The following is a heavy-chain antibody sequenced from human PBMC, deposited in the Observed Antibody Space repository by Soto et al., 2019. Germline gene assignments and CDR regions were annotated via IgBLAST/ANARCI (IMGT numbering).Heavy chain of an antibody. J-gene: IGHJ4*02. V-gene: IGHV1-46*03. CDR3: ARDPEYQLPNPYFDY. Sequence: QVQLVQSGAEVKKPGASVKVSCKASGYTFTSYYMHWVRQAPGQGLEWMGIINPSGGSTSYAQKFKGRVTMTRDTSTSTVYMELRSLRSEDTAVYYCARDPEYQLPNPYFDYWGQGTLVTGAS. CDR1: GYTFTSYY. CDR2: INPSGGST. D-gene: IGHD2-2*01.